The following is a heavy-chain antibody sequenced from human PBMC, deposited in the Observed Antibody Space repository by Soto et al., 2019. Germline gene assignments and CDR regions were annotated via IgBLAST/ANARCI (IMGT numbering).Heavy chain of an antibody. CDR2: INHSGST. CDR3: ARSGRRNCSSTSCYRVCDY. CDR1: GGSFSGYY. Sequence: SETLSLTCAVYGGSFSGYYWSWIRQPPGKGLEWIGEINHSGSTNYNPSLKSRVTISVDTSKNQFSLKLSSVTAADTAVYYCARSGRRNCSSTSCYRVCDYWGQGTLGTVSS. D-gene: IGHD2-2*02. V-gene: IGHV4-34*01. J-gene: IGHJ4*02.